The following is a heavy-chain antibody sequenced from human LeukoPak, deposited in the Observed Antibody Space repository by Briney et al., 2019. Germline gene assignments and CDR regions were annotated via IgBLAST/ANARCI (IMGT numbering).Heavy chain of an antibody. CDR2: INHSGST. Sequence: SETLSLTCAVYGGSFSGYYWSWIRQPPGKGLEWIGEINHSGSTNYNPSLKRRVTISVDTSKNQFSLKLSSVTAADTAVYYCARLYSGSYIYWGQGTLVTVSS. CDR3: ARLYSGSYIY. CDR1: GGSFSGYY. V-gene: IGHV4-34*01. D-gene: IGHD1-26*01. J-gene: IGHJ4*02.